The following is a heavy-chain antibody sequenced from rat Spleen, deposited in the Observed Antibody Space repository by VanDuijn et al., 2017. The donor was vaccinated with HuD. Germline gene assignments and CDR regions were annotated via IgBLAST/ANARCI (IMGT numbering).Heavy chain of an antibody. CDR1: GFSLTSYH. Sequence: QVQLKESGPGLVQPSQTLSLTCTVSGFSLTSYHVSWVRQPPGKSLVWMGTIWAGGITNYNSAVQSRLSISRDTSKSQVFLKMSSLQPEDTGTYYCARQKYYDGSPYVLDAWGQGASVTVSS. D-gene: IGHD1-12*02. CDR2: IWAGGIT. CDR3: ARQKYYDGSPYVLDA. J-gene: IGHJ4*01. V-gene: IGHV2-72*01.